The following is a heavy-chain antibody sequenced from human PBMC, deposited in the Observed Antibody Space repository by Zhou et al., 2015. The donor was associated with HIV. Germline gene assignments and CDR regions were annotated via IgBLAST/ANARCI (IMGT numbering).Heavy chain of an antibody. D-gene: IGHD1-26*01. J-gene: IGHJ6*02. CDR1: GFTFRSYN. Sequence: EVQLVESGGGLVQPGGSLRLSCAASGFTFRSYNMNWVRQAPGKGLEWVSYISSGSSSISYADSVKGRFTISRDNAKNSLYLQMNSLRDEDTAVYYCAKPAPKSFDYGLDVWGQGTTVTVSS. CDR3: AKPAPKSFDYGLDV. CDR2: ISSGSSSI. V-gene: IGHV3-48*02.